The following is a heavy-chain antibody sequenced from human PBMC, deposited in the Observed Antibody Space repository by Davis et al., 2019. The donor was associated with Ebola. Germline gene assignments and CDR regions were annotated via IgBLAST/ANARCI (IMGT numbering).Heavy chain of an antibody. CDR3: AKDLGAVATINGSY. J-gene: IGHJ4*02. V-gene: IGHV3-23*01. CDR2: ISGSGGST. Sequence: GESLKISCTDSVITFSSYAMTWVRQAPGKGLEWVSAISGSGGSTYYADSVKGRFTISRDNSKNTLYLQMNSLRAEDTAVYYCAKDLGAVATINGSYWGQGTLVTVSS. CDR1: VITFSSYA. D-gene: IGHD5-12*01.